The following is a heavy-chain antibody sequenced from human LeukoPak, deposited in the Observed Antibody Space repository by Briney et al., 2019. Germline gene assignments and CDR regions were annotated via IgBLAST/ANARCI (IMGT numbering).Heavy chain of an antibody. J-gene: IGHJ4*02. CDR3: ARDLRPDILTGCTY. CDR2: INPSGGST. Sequence: EASVKVSCKASGYTFTSYYMHWVRQAPGQGLEWMGIINPSGGSTSYAQKFQGRVTITRDTSASTAYMGLSSLRSEDTAVYYCARDLRPDILTGCTYWGQGTLVTVSS. CDR1: GYTFTSYY. D-gene: IGHD3-9*01. V-gene: IGHV1-46*01.